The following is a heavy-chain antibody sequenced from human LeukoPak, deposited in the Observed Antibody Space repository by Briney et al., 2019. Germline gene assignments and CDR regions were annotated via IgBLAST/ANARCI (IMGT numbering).Heavy chain of an antibody. CDR1: GVSFNNYY. D-gene: IGHD1-26*01. CDR3: ARRSGSYRGGYFDY. V-gene: IGHV4-34*01. CDR2: INHSGSS. J-gene: IGHJ4*02. Sequence: SETLSPACAVYGVSFNNYYWRWIRQPPGKGLQWIGEINHSGSSNYNPSLKSRVTISVDTSKNQFSLKLSSVTAADTAVYYCARRSGSYRGGYFDYWGQGTLVTVSS.